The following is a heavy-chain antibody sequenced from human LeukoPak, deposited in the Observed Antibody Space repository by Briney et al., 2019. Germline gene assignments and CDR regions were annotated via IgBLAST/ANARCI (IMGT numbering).Heavy chain of an antibody. Sequence: GASVKVSCKASGYTFTTYAIHWVRLAPGQRLEWMGWINAGNGYTKYSEKFQGRVTLTRDTSASTVYMELSSLRSDDTAVYCCARDRVNSGSGTYFDNWGQGTLVTVSS. CDR3: ARDRVNSGSGTYFDN. J-gene: IGHJ4*02. CDR2: INAGNGYT. D-gene: IGHD6-13*01. CDR1: GYTFTTYA. V-gene: IGHV1-3*01.